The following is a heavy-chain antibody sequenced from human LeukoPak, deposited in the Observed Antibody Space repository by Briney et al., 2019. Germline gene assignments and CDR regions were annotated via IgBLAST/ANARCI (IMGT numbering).Heavy chain of an antibody. D-gene: IGHD3-9*01. CDR1: GFTFNSDA. V-gene: IGHV3-23*01. CDR3: ANWFHVDY. J-gene: IGHJ4*02. CDR2: ISGSGDSP. Sequence: PGGSLRLSCAGSGFTFNSDAVSWVRQAPGKGLEWVSFISGSGDSPKYADSVKGRFTMSRDNSKNVVYLLMNNLRVEDTAVYYCANWFHVDYWGQGTPVTVSS.